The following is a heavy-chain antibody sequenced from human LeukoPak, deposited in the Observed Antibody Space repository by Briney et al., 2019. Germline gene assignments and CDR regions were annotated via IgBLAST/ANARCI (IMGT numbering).Heavy chain of an antibody. J-gene: IGHJ4*02. D-gene: IGHD1-26*01. CDR2: IYSGGST. CDR1: GFTVSSNY. Sequence: PGGALRLSCAASGFTVSSNYMSWVRQAPGKGLEWVSVIYSGGSTNYAHSVKGRFTISRDNSKNTLYLQMNSLRAEDTAVYYCARSLRVTLGSEHFDYGGQGTLVTVAS. V-gene: IGHV3-66*02. CDR3: ARSLRVTLGSEHFDY.